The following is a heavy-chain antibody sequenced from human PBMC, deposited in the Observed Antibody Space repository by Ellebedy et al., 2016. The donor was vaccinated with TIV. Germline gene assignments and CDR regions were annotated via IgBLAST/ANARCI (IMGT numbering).Heavy chain of an antibody. CDR1: ACSISRYY. D-gene: IGHD1-26*01. Sequence: MPGGSLRLSCTVSACSISRYYWRWIRQPPGKGLEWIGYIYYSGSTNYNPSLKSRVTISVNTSKNQFSLKLSSVTAADTAVYYCARLQVGATIGDFDYWGQGTLVTVSS. CDR2: IYYSGST. J-gene: IGHJ4*02. CDR3: ARLQVGATIGDFDY. V-gene: IGHV4-59*08.